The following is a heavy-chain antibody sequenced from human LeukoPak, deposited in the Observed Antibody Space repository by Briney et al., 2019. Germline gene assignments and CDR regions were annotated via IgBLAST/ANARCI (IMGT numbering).Heavy chain of an antibody. Sequence: SGRSLRLSCAASGFTFRMNGMHWVRQAPGKGPEWVAVLSYDGKNVGYADSVKGRFTISSDNSKSTLYLQMNSLRPGDTAVYYCARDGVSSGWPLDFWGQGTLVTVSS. CDR1: GFTFRMNG. D-gene: IGHD6-19*01. CDR3: ARDGVSSGWPLDF. J-gene: IGHJ4*02. V-gene: IGHV3-30*03. CDR2: LSYDGKNV.